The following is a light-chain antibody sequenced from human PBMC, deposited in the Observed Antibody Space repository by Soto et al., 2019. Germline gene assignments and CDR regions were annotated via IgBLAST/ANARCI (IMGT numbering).Light chain of an antibody. Sequence: DIQMTQSPSSLSASVGDRVTITCRASQGISNYLAWYQQKPGKVPKLLIYATSTLQSGVPSRFSGSRSGTDFPLTISSLQPEDVATYYCQKYNSAAYTFGQGTKLEI. J-gene: IGKJ2*01. V-gene: IGKV1-27*01. CDR1: QGISNY. CDR3: QKYNSAAYT. CDR2: ATS.